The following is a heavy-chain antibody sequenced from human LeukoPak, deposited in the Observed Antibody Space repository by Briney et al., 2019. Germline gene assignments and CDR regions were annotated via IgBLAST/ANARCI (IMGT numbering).Heavy chain of an antibody. J-gene: IGHJ4*02. Sequence: GGSLRLSCAASGFTFSPYTMNWVRQAPGKGLEWVSSVSSEGTYINYADSVKGRFTISRDNSKNTLYLQMNSLRAEDTAVYYCAKDLPPPSGGFGYWGQGTLVTVSS. D-gene: IGHD3-10*01. CDR1: GFTFSPYT. CDR2: VSSEGTYI. V-gene: IGHV3-21*04. CDR3: AKDLPPPSGGFGY.